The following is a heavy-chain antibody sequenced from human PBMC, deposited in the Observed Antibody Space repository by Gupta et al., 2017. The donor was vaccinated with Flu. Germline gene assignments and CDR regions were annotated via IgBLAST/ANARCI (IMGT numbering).Heavy chain of an antibody. Sequence: GGPFIDDCRSWIRQPQGKGMKWIGEINNSGMASDNPSLKSRVNISVDTHKNQFSLKRNYVTGVDSALYYCARVRYTLHHNSWGQGTLVNVSS. J-gene: IGHJ4*02. D-gene: IGHD1-20*01. CDR2: INNSGMA. CDR1: GGPFIDDC. CDR3: ARVRYTLHHNS. V-gene: IGHV4-34*01.